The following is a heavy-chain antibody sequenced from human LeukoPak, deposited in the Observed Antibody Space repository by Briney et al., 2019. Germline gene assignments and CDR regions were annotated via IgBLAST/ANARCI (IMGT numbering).Heavy chain of an antibody. CDR3: TRDRLGGSGWFDP. CDR1: GYTFTDYN. V-gene: IGHV1-2*02. J-gene: IGHJ5*02. D-gene: IGHD3-16*01. CDR2: MNPNSGGA. Sequence: ASVKVSFKASGYTFTDYNIHWVRQAPGQGLEWMGWMNPNSGGANYAQKFQDRVTLTRDTSINTAYMELSGVRSDDSAVYYCTRDRLGGSGWFDPWGQGTLVTVSS.